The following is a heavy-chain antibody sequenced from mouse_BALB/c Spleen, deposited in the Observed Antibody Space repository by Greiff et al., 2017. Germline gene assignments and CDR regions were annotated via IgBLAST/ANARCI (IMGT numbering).Heavy chain of an antibody. V-gene: IGHV14-3*02. CDR2: IDPANGNT. CDR1: GFNIKDTY. Sequence: VQLQQSGAELVKPGASVKLSCTASGFNIKDTYMHWVKQRPEQGLEWIGRIDPANGNTKYDPKFQGKATMTADTSSNTAYLQLSSLTSEDTAVYYCIPGSTMITWFAYWGQGTLVTVSA. D-gene: IGHD2-4*01. CDR3: IPGSTMITWFAY. J-gene: IGHJ3*01.